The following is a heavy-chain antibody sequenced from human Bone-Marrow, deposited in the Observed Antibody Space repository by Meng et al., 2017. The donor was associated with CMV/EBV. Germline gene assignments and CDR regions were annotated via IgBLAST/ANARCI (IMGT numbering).Heavy chain of an antibody. V-gene: IGHV4-38-2*02. CDR3: ARDLRVTGGVDI. Sequence: GSLRLSCTVSGYSISSGYYWGWIRQPPGKELEWIGSIYHSGNTYYNPSLKSRVTILVDTSKNQFSLKLSSVTAADTAVYYCARDLRVTGGVDIWGQGTMVTVSS. D-gene: IGHD2-21*02. CDR1: GYSISSGYY. J-gene: IGHJ3*02. CDR2: IYHSGNT.